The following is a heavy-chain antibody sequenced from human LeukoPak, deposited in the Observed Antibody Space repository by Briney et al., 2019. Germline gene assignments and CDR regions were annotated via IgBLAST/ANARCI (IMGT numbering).Heavy chain of an antibody. D-gene: IGHD1-26*01. J-gene: IGHJ4*02. CDR1: GFTFSSYA. Sequence: GGSLRLSCAASGFTFSSYAMSWVRQAPGKGLEWVSAISGSGGSTHYADSVKGRFTISRDNSKNTLYLQMNSLRAEDTAVYYCAIRKGATSFDYWGQGTLVTVSS. CDR2: ISGSGGST. V-gene: IGHV3-23*01. CDR3: AIRKGATSFDY.